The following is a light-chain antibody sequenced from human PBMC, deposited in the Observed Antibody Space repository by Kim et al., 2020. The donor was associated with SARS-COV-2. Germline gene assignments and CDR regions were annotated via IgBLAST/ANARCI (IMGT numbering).Light chain of an antibody. CDR2: VKSDGSH. Sequence: QLVVTQSPSASASLGASVKLTCTLSSGHSNNAIAWYQYQPEKGPRFLMNVKSDGSHIKGDGVPDSFSGSSSGAERYLTISSLQSDDEADYYCHSSDTGVVFGGGTQLTVL. CDR3: HSSDTGVV. V-gene: IGLV4-69*01. CDR1: SGHSNNA. J-gene: IGLJ2*01.